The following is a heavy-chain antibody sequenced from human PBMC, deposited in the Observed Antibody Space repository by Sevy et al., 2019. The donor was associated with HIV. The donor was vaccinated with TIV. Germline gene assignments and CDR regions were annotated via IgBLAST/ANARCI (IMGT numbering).Heavy chain of an antibody. CDR1: GFTFSTYW. CDR3: AGDCSSTSCLWGMDV. D-gene: IGHD2-2*01. V-gene: IGHV3-7*03. J-gene: IGHJ6*02. CDR2: IKKDGSEK. Sequence: GGSLRLSCTASGFTFSTYWMSWVRQAPGKGLEWVANIKKDGSEKYYVDSVKGRFTISRDNAKKSLYLQMNSLRAEDTAVYYGAGDCSSTSCLWGMDVWGQGTTVTVSS.